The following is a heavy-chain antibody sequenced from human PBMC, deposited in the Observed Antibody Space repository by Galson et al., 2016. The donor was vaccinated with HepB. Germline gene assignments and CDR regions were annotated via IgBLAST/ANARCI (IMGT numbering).Heavy chain of an antibody. CDR2: VYGGGST. J-gene: IGHJ4*02. V-gene: IGHV3-66*01. D-gene: IGHD2-2*02. CDR1: GFSLDDSY. CDR3: VRNLYTTSRVY. Sequence: SLRLSCAVSGFSLDDSYMTWVRQTPGERLEWVSVVYGGGSTYYADSVKGRFTISRDTSKNTVYLQLNSLRVEDTAVYYCVRNLYTTSRVYWGQGTVVTVSS.